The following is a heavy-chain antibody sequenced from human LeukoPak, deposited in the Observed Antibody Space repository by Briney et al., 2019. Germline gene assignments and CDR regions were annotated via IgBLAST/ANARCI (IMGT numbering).Heavy chain of an antibody. CDR2: IFYSGST. J-gene: IGHJ3*02. CDR3: ARQAVTDAFDI. Sequence: SETLSLTCTVSGGSVSTGTYFWSWIRQPPGEGLEWIGEIFYSGSTNYNPSLKSRVTISVDTSKNQFSLKLSSVTAADTAVYYCARQAVTDAFDIWGQGTMVTVSS. CDR1: GGSVSTGTYF. V-gene: IGHV4-61*01. D-gene: IGHD4-17*01.